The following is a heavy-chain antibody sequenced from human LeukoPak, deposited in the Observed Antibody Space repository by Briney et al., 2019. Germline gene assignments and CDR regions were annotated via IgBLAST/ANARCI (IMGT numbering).Heavy chain of an antibody. J-gene: IGHJ5*02. Sequence: ASVKVSCKASGYTFTSYYMHWVRQAPGQGLEWMGIINPSGGSTSYAQKFQGRVTMTRDTSTSTVYMELSSLRSEDTAVYYCARDPTRYGGNSGRPWFDPWGQGTLVTVSS. CDR2: INPSGGST. D-gene: IGHD4-23*01. CDR3: ARDPTRYGGNSGRPWFDP. V-gene: IGHV1-46*01. CDR1: GYTFTSYY.